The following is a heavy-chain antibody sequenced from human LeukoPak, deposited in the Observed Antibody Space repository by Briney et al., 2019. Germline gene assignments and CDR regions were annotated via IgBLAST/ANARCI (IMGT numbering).Heavy chain of an antibody. D-gene: IGHD4-17*01. CDR1: GYTFISYG. V-gene: IGHV1-18*04. CDR3: ARAGYYGDYGDY. Sequence: ASVKVSCKASGYTFISYGISWVRQAPGQALEWMGWISAYNGNTNYAQKLQGRVTMTTDTSTSTAYMELRSLRSDDTAVYYCARAGYYGDYGDYWGQGTLVTVSS. J-gene: IGHJ4*02. CDR2: ISAYNGNT.